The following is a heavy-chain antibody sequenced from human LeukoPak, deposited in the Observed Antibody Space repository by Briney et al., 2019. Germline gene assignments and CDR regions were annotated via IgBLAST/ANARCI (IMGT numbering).Heavy chain of an antibody. V-gene: IGHV4-30-2*01. Sequence: SQTLSLTCAVSGGSISSGGYSWSWIRQPPGKGLEWIGYIYHSESTYYNPSLKSRVTISVDRSKNQFSLKLSSVTAADTAVYYCARAPGWYDSSGYPYYYYYYGMDVWGQGTTVTVSS. D-gene: IGHD3-22*01. CDR2: IYHSEST. CDR3: ARAPGWYDSSGYPYYYYYYGMDV. CDR1: GGSISSGGYS. J-gene: IGHJ6*02.